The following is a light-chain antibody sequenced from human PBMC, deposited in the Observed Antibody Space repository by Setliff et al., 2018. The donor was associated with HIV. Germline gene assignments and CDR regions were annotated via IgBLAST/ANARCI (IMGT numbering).Light chain of an antibody. CDR1: PLGDEY. Sequence: SYELIQPPSVSVSPGQTASITCSGSPLGDEYASWYQQKPGQSPVLVIYQDNKRPSGIPERFSGSMSGNTATLTISGTQAMDEADYYCQVWDNNSDHYVFGTGTKV. CDR3: QVWDNNSDHYV. CDR2: QDN. V-gene: IGLV3-1*01. J-gene: IGLJ1*01.